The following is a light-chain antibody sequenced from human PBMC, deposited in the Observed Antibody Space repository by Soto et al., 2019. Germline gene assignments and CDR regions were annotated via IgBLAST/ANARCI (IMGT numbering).Light chain of an antibody. CDR2: DAS. CDR1: QSISDW. CDR3: QQYNSSPLT. V-gene: IGKV1-5*01. J-gene: IGKJ4*01. Sequence: IQMTQSPSTLSAFVGDRVTITCRANQSISDWLAWYQQKPGKAPKLLIYDASNLESGVPSRFSGSGSGTEFTLTFSSLQPDDFATYYCQQYNSSPLTFGGGTKV.